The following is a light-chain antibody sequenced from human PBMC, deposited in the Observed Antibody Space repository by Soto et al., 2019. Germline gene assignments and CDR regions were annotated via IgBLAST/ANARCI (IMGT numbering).Light chain of an antibody. J-gene: IGKJ5*01. CDR3: QQANSFPIT. Sequence: EIVMTQSPATLSVSPGERATLSCRASQRVSNDFAWYQQKPDQAPRLLIYGASTRATGVPARFSGSGSGTDFTLTISSLQPEDFATYYCQQANSFPITFGQGTRLEIK. CDR2: GAS. V-gene: IGKV3-15*01. CDR1: QRVSND.